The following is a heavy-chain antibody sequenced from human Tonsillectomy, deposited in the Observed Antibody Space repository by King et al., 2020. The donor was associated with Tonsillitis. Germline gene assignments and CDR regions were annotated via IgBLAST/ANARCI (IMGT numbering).Heavy chain of an antibody. CDR3: AAGSGSYYQAIYAMDV. CDR2: IYPGDSDI. V-gene: IGHV5-51*01. J-gene: IGHJ6*02. D-gene: IGHD3-10*01. CDR1: GYSFTSYW. Sequence: VQLVESGAEVKKPGESLKISCKGSGYSFTSYWIGWVRQMPGKGLEWMGIIYPGDSDIRYSPSFQGQVTISADKSISTAYLQWSSLKASDTAMYYCAAGSGSYYQAIYAMDVWGQGTTVTVSS.